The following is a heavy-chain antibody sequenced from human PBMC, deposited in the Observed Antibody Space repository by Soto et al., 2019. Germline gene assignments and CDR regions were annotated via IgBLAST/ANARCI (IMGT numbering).Heavy chain of an antibody. J-gene: IGHJ4*02. V-gene: IGHV3-30*04. CDR1: GFIFKNYA. CDR3: TKSSGGSSSVGMDY. D-gene: IGHD6-6*01. Sequence: GGSLRLSCAVSGFIFKNYALNWVRQAPGKGLEWVASITRDGYNKYYADSVKGRFTISRDNPKNTLSLQMTALRVEDSSVYYCTKSSGGSSSVGMDYWGPGTLVTAPQ. CDR2: ITRDGYNK.